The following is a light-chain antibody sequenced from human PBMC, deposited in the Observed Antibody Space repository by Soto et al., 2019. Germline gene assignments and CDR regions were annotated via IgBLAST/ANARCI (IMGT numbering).Light chain of an antibody. Sequence: DFNMTESWGTRIASIGDRVTITCRASQNIRSRLAWFQQKPGKAPKLLIYDASSLESGVPSRFSGSGSGTEFTLTISSLQPDDFATYYCQQYNSYSWTFGQGTKVDI. CDR2: DAS. J-gene: IGKJ1*01. CDR1: QNIRSR. V-gene: IGKV1-5*01. CDR3: QQYNSYSWT.